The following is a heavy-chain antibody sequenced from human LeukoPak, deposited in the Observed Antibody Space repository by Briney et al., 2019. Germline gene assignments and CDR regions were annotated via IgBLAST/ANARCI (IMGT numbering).Heavy chain of an antibody. CDR2: INPNSGGT. Sequence: GASVKVSCKASGYTFTRYYMHWVRQAPGQGLEWMGWINPNSGGTNYAQKFQGRVTMTRDTSISTAYMELRRLRSDDTAVYYCASREMAKISNVFDIWGQGTMVTVSS. D-gene: IGHD5-12*01. V-gene: IGHV1-2*02. CDR3: ASREMAKISNVFDI. J-gene: IGHJ3*02. CDR1: GYTFTRYY.